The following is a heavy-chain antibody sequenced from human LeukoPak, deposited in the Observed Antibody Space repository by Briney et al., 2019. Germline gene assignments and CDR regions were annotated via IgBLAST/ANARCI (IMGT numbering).Heavy chain of an antibody. CDR2: ISSSGSTI. D-gene: IGHD1-26*01. CDR3: ARRRDSGSLQHFDY. Sequence: KTGGSLRLSCAASGFTFDDYGMNWVRQAPGKGLEWVSYISSSGSTIYYADSVKGRFTISRDNAKNSLYLQMNSLRAEDTAVYYCARRRDSGSLQHFDYWGQGTLVTVSS. J-gene: IGHJ4*02. V-gene: IGHV3-11*01. CDR1: GFTFDDYG.